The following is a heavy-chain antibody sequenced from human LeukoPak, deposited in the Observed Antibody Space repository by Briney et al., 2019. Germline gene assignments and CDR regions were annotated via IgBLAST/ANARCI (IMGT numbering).Heavy chain of an antibody. J-gene: IGHJ6*03. CDR3: ARSVAAAGPYYYYYMDV. CDR2: INPSGGST. V-gene: IGHV1-46*01. CDR1: GYTFTSYY. Sequence: ASVKVSCKASGYTFTSYYMHWVRQAPGQGIEWMGIINPSGGSTSYAQKFQGRVTMTRDTSTSTVYMELSSLRSEDTAVYYCARSVAAAGPYYYYYMDVWGKGTTVTISS. D-gene: IGHD6-13*01.